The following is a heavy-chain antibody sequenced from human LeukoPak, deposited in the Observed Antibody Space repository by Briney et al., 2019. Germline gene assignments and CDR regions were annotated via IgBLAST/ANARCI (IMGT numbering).Heavy chain of an antibody. CDR1: GFIFSSYE. J-gene: IGHJ4*02. V-gene: IGHV3-48*03. CDR2: INSGGNGV. CDR3: ARDSRTTVGAIRFADF. D-gene: IGHD1-26*01. Sequence: PGGSLRLSCAASGFIFSSYEMNWVRQAPGKGLEWVSYINSGGNGVHYADSVKGRFTISRDNAKNSLYLQVNSLRAEETAVYYCARDSRTTVGAIRFADFWGQGTLVTVSS.